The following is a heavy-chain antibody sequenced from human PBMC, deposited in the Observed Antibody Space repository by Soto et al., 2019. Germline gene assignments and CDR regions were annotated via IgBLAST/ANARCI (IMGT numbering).Heavy chain of an antibody. CDR3: ARAPSRGSTYGIDH. CDR2: ISSSSTYT. J-gene: IGHJ4*02. CDR1: GFTFSSYS. D-gene: IGHD5-18*01. Sequence: EVQLVESGGGLVKPGGSLRLSCAASGFTFSSYSMNWVRQAPGKGLEWVSSISSSSTYTHYGDSVKGRFTFSRDNAKNSQYLQMNRLRAEDTAVYYCARAPSRGSTYGIDHWGQGALVTVSS. V-gene: IGHV3-21*01.